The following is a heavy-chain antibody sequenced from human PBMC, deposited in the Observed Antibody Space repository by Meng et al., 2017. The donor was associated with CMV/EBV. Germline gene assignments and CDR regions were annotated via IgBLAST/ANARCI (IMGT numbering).Heavy chain of an antibody. CDR2: FYSGGNT. Sequence: LSCAVSGLTVSDNYMSWVRQAPGKGLEWVSVFYSGGNTYYADSVKGRFTISRDNSKNTVYLQMNSLRAEDTAIYYCARSSSYKARFDYWGQGTLVTVSS. J-gene: IGHJ4*02. CDR1: GLTVSDNY. D-gene: IGHD3-22*01. CDR3: ARSSSYKARFDY. V-gene: IGHV3-66*02.